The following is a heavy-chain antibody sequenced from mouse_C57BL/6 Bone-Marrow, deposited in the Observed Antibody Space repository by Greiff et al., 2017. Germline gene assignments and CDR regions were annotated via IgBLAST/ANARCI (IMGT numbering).Heavy chain of an antibody. CDR3: AKIAYYAMDY. V-gene: IGHV2-4*01. J-gene: IGHJ4*01. CDR1: GFSLTSYG. Sequence: VQRVESGPGLVQPSQSLSITCTVSGFSLTSYGVHWVRQPPGKGLEWLGVIWSGGSTDYNAAFISRLSISKDNSKSHVFFKMNSLQADDTAIYYCAKIAYYAMDYWGQGASVTVSS. CDR2: IWSGGST.